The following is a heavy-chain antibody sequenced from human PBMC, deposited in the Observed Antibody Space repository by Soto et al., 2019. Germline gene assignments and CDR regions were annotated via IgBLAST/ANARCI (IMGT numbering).Heavy chain of an antibody. Sequence: ASVKVSCKASGYTFTSYDINWVRQATGQGLEWMGWMNPNSGNTGYAQKFQGRVTMTRNTSISTAYMELSSLRSEDTAVYYCTTDCSGGSCYSFPELYYYYGMDVWGQGTTVTVSS. CDR1: GYTFTSYD. CDR3: TTDCSGGSCYSFPELYYYYGMDV. V-gene: IGHV1-8*01. D-gene: IGHD2-15*01. CDR2: MNPNSGNT. J-gene: IGHJ6*02.